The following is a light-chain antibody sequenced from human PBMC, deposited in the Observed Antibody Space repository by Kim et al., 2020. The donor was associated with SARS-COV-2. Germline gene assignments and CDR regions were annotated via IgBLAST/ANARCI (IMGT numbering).Light chain of an antibody. CDR1: QSISSY. CDR3: QQSYSTLIT. Sequence: GDRVTITCRASQSISSYLNWYQQKPGKAPKLLIYAASSLQSGVPSRFSGSGSGTDFTLTISSLQPEDFATYYCQQSYSTLITFGQGTRLEIK. V-gene: IGKV1-39*01. CDR2: AAS. J-gene: IGKJ5*01.